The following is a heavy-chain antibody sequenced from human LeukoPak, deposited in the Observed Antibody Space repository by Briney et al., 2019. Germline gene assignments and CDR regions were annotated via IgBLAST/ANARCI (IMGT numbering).Heavy chain of an antibody. D-gene: IGHD3-10*01. CDR1: GFPFSSYA. J-gene: IGHJ6*02. V-gene: IGHV3-64D*09. Sequence: GRSLRLSCSASGFPFSSYAMHWVRQAPGKGLEYVSAISDSGGSTYYADSVKGRFTISRDNSKNTLYLQMSSLRAEDTAVYYCARDHYSGSGSFWDVWGQGTTVTVSS. CDR2: ISDSGGST. CDR3: ARDHYSGSGSFWDV.